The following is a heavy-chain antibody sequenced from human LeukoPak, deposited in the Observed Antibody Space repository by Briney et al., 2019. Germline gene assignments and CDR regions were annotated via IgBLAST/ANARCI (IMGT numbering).Heavy chain of an antibody. CDR2: ISSSGGTI. D-gene: IGHD4-23*01. CDR1: GFTFSIFE. J-gene: IGHJ3*02. V-gene: IGHV3-48*03. CDR3: ARGQTRTLDAFDI. Sequence: PGGSLRLSCAASGFTFSIFEKNWVRQAPGKGLEWVSYISSSGGTIFYADSVKGRFTISRDNAKNSLYLQMNSLRAEDTAVYYCARGQTRTLDAFDIWGQGTMVTVSS.